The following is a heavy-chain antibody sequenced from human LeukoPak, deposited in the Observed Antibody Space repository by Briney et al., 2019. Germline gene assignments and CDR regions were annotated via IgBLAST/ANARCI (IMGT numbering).Heavy chain of an antibody. CDR1: GGSISSYH. CDR3: ASLRKYSGTDY. CDR2: INHSGST. Sequence: SETLSLTCTVSGGSISSYHWIWIRQPAGKGLEWIGEINHSGSTNYNPSLKSRVTISVDTSKNQFSLKLSSVAAADTAVYYCASLRKYSGTDYWGQGTLVTVSS. D-gene: IGHD1-26*01. J-gene: IGHJ4*02. V-gene: IGHV4-34*01.